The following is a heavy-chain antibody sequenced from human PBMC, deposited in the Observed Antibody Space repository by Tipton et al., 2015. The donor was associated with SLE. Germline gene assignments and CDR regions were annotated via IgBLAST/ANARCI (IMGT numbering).Heavy chain of an antibody. J-gene: IGHJ3*02. CDR2: IYTSGST. V-gene: IGHV4-61*02. CDR1: GGSISSGSYY. CDR3: ARGRGAFDI. Sequence: TLSLTCTVSGGSISSGSYYWSWIRQPAGKGLEWIGRIYTSGSTNYNPSLKSRVTISVDTSKNQFSLKLSSVTAAYTAVYYCARGRGAFDIWGQGTMVTVSS.